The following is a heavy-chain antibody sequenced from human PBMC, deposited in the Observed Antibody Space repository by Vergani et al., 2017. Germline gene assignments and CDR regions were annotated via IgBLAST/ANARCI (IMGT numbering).Heavy chain of an antibody. Sequence: QVQLQESGPGLVKPSQTLSLTCTVSGGSISSGGYYWSWIRQHPGKGLGWIGYIYYSGNTYYNPSLKSRVTISVDTSKNQFSLKLSSVAAAATAVYYCARGVLIDRPPPYFDYWGRGTLVTVSS. J-gene: IGHJ4*02. V-gene: IGHV4-31*03. D-gene: IGHD2-8*01. CDR3: ARGVLIDRPPPYFDY. CDR2: IYYSGNT. CDR1: GGSISSGGYY.